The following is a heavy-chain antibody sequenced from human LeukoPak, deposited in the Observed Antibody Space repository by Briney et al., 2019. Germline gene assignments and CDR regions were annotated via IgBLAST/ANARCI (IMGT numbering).Heavy chain of an antibody. D-gene: IGHD3-22*01. CDR2: IYYSGST. CDR3: AXXXXXXDSSGYYYFDY. Sequence: SETLSLTCTVSGGSISSYYWSWIRQPPGKGLEWIGYIYYSGSTNYNPSLKSRVTISVDTSKNQFSLKLSSVTAADTAVYYCAXXXXXXDSSGYYYFDYWGQGTLVTVSS. J-gene: IGHJ4*02. CDR1: GGSISSYY. V-gene: IGHV4-59*12.